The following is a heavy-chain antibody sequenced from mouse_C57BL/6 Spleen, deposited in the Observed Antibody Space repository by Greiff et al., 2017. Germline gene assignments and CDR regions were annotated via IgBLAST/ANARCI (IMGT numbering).Heavy chain of an antibody. D-gene: IGHD2-3*01. Sequence: EVKLMESGPGLVKPSQSLSLTCSVTGYSITSGYYWNWIRQFPGNKLEWMGYISYDGSNNYNPSLKNRISITRDTSKNQFFLKLNSVTTEDTATYYCARERGYDGYLFAYWGQGTLVTVSA. J-gene: IGHJ3*01. CDR1: GYSITSGYY. V-gene: IGHV3-6*01. CDR3: ARERGYDGYLFAY. CDR2: ISYDGSN.